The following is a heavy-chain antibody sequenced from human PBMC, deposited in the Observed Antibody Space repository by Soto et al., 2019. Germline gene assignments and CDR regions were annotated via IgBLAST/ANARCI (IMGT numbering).Heavy chain of an antibody. CDR2: IYYSGSA. V-gene: IGHV4-30-4*01. D-gene: IGHD3-22*01. CDR3: ARDFFDDNSSDAFDI. J-gene: IGHJ3*02. CDR1: GGSIRSGDHY. Sequence: SETLSLTCTVSGGSIRSGDHYWSWIRQSPGEGLEWIGYIYYSGSAYYNPSLRSRVVISVDMSKNQFSLKVNSVTAADTAMYYCARDFFDDNSSDAFDIWGQGTMVTVSS.